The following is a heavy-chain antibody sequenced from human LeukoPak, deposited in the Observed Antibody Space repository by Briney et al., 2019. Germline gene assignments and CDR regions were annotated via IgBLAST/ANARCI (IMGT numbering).Heavy chain of an antibody. CDR3: ARGLTTVTTFRSHPLLY. Sequence: PSETLSLTCAVYGGSFSGDYWSWIRQPPGKGLEWIGEINHSGSTNYNPSLKSRVTISVDTSKNQFSLKLSSVTAADTAVYYCARGLTTVTTFRSHPLLYWGQGTLVTVSS. CDR2: INHSGST. V-gene: IGHV4-34*01. D-gene: IGHD4-17*01. CDR1: GGSFSGDY. J-gene: IGHJ4*02.